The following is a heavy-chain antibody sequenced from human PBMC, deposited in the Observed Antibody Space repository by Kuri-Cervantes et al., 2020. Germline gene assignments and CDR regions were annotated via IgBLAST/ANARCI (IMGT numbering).Heavy chain of an antibody. CDR1: GGTFSSDA. CDR3: ALDGPAGIAVVGTLRQFDY. CDR2: IIPIFGTT. V-gene: IGHV1-69*06. D-gene: IGHD6-19*01. J-gene: IGHJ4*02. Sequence: SVKVSCKAPGGTFSSDAVSWVRQAPGQGLEWMGTIIPIFGTTNYAQKFQGRVMITADKSTGTAYMELSSLRSDDTAVYYCALDGPAGIAVVGTLRQFDYWGQGTLVTVSS.